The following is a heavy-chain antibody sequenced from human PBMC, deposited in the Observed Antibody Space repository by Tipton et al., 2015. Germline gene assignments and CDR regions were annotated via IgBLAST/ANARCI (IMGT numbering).Heavy chain of an antibody. CDR2: IQYSGGT. V-gene: IGHV4-59*01. Sequence: TLSLTCSVSSDSITKYYWSWIRQPPGKELQWIGYIQYSGGTNYNPSLESRVSMSVDTSKTQFSLEMRSVTATDTAVYYCARARGRHGGLFDSWGQGTRVTVSS. CDR3: ARARGRHGGLFDS. J-gene: IGHJ4*02. CDR1: SDSITKYY. D-gene: IGHD4-23*01.